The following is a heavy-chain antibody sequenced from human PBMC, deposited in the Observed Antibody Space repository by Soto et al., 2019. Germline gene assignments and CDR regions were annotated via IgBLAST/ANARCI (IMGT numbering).Heavy chain of an antibody. J-gene: IGHJ4*02. D-gene: IGHD3-22*01. Sequence: HVQLQQWGAGLLKPSETLSLTCAVYGESLSGYYWSWIRQTPGKGLEWIGEINHSGGTDYNPSLKSRVTISSDTSKNQLSLRVNSVTAADTAVYYCAGRNGYYSGIDYWAQGTLVTVSS. V-gene: IGHV4-34*01. CDR2: INHSGGT. CDR3: AGRNGYYSGIDY. CDR1: GESLSGYY.